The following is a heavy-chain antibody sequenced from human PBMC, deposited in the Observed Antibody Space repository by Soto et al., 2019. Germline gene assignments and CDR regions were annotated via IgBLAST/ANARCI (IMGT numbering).Heavy chain of an antibody. Sequence: QITLKESGPTLVKPTQTLTLTCTFSGFSLSTSGVGVGWIRQSPGKALEWLALIYWDDDKRYSPSLKSRLTIXIDTSTHQAVLRLTIMYPVDTATCYCTRLTAKVTPRWGQGTLVTVSS. CDR1: GFSLSTSGVG. D-gene: IGHD4-17*01. V-gene: IGHV2-5*02. J-gene: IGHJ4*02. CDR3: TRLTAKVTPR. CDR2: IYWDDDK.